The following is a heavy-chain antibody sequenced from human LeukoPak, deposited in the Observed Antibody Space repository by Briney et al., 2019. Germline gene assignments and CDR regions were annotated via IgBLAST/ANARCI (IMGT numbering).Heavy chain of an antibody. V-gene: IGHV3-73*01. CDR3: ARVVTYYMDV. Sequence: PGGSLRLSCAASGFTFSGSAMHWVRQASGKGLEWVGRIRSKANSYATAYAASVKGRFTISRDDSKNTAYLQMNSLRADDTAVYYCARVVTYYMDVWGKGTTVTITS. D-gene: IGHD2-21*01. CDR2: IRSKANSYAT. J-gene: IGHJ6*03. CDR1: GFTFSGSA.